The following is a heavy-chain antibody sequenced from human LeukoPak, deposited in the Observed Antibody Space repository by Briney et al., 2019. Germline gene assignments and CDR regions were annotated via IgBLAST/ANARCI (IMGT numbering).Heavy chain of an antibody. CDR2: IYYSGST. Sequence: PSQTLSLTCTVSGGSISSGGYYSSSIRHHPGKGLEWIGYIYYSGSTYYNPSLKNRVTISVDTSTNQFSLKLSSVTAADTAVYYCARKGLPEYYYYYGMDVWGQGTTVTVSS. V-gene: IGHV4-31*03. CDR1: GGSISSGGYY. CDR3: ARKGLPEYYYYYGMDV. J-gene: IGHJ6*02.